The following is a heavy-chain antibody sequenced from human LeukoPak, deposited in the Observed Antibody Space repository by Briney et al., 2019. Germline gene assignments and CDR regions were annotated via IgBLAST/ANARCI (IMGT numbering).Heavy chain of an antibody. CDR1: GFTLSSYG. V-gene: IGHV3-30*03. Sequence: GGSLRLSCAASGFTLSSYGMHWVRQAPGKGLEWVAVISNDGSNKYYADSVKGRFTISRDNSKTTVFLQMNSLRAEDTAVYYCAVSVRFERVWHYFNNWGQGTQVTVSS. J-gene: IGHJ4*02. CDR2: ISNDGSNK. CDR3: AVSVRFERVWHYFNN. D-gene: IGHD3-9*01.